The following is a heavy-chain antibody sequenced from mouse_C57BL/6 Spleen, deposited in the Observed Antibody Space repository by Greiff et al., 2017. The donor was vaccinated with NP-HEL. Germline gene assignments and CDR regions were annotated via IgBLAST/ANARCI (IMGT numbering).Heavy chain of an antibody. CDR3: ARHYYGSSSFDY. J-gene: IGHJ2*01. V-gene: IGHV1-50*01. D-gene: IGHD1-1*01. Sequence: QVQLKQPGAELVKPGASVKLSCKASGYTFTSYWMQWVKQRPGQGLEWIGEIDPSDSYTNYNQKFKGKATLTVDTSSSTAYMQLSSLTSEDSAVYYCARHYYGSSSFDYWGQGTTLTVSS. CDR2: IDPSDSYT. CDR1: GYTFTSYW.